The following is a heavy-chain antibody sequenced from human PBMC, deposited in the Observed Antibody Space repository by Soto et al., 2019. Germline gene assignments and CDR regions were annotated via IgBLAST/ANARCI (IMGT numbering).Heavy chain of an antibody. CDR3: ARSYIAVAGLHYFDY. V-gene: IGHV4-39*01. CDR1: GGSISISSYY. CDR2: IYYSGST. J-gene: IGHJ4*02. Sequence: PSETLSLTCTVSGGSISISSYYWCWIRHPPGKGLEWIGSIYYSGSTYYNPSLKSRVTISVDTSKNQFSLKLSSVTAADTAVYYCARSYIAVAGLHYFDYWGQGTLVTVSS. D-gene: IGHD6-19*01.